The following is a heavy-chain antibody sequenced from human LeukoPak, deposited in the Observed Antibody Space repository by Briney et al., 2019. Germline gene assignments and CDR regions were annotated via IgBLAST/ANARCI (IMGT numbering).Heavy chain of an antibody. CDR2: INHSGST. D-gene: IGHD2-2*01. V-gene: IGHV4-34*01. Sequence: SETLSLTCAVYGGSFSGYYWNWIRQPPGRGLEWIGEINHSGSTHYNPSLKSRVTISVDTSKNQFSLKLSSVTAADTAVYYCARAWYQLLAYFDYWGQGTLVTVSS. CDR3: ARAWYQLLAYFDY. J-gene: IGHJ4*02. CDR1: GGSFSGYY.